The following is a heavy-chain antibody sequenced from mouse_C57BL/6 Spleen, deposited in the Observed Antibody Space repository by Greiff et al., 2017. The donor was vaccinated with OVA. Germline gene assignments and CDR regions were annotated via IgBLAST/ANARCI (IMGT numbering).Heavy chain of an antibody. J-gene: IGHJ2*01. CDR2: INPYNGGP. Sequence: EVQLQQSGPVLVKPGASVKMSCKASGYTFTDYYMNWVKQSHGKSLEWIGVINPYNGGPSYHQKFKGKATVTVDKSSSTAYMELNSLTSEDSAVYYCARKDYYGSSYFDYWGQGTTLTVSS. D-gene: IGHD1-1*01. CDR3: ARKDYYGSSYFDY. CDR1: GYTFTDYY. V-gene: IGHV1-19*01.